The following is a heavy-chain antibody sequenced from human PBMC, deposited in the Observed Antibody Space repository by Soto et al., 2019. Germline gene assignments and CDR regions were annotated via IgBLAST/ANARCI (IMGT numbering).Heavy chain of an antibody. CDR1: GFTFSSYA. V-gene: IGHV3-30-3*01. J-gene: IGHJ2*01. CDR3: AKDYPEGEYGLTSWYFDL. CDR2: ISYDGSNK. D-gene: IGHD4-17*01. Sequence: GGSLRLSCAASGFTFSSYAMHWVRQAPGKGLEWVAVISYDGSNKYYADSVKGRFTISRDNSKNALYLQMNSLRAEDTAVYYCAKDYPEGEYGLTSWYFDLWGRGNLVTVS.